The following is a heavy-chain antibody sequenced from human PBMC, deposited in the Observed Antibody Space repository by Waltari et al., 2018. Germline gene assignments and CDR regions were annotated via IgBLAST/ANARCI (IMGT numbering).Heavy chain of an antibody. CDR2: FYHSGTS. J-gene: IGHJ2*01. D-gene: IGHD4-17*01. CDR1: GYFISSGYN. V-gene: IGHV4-38-2*02. CDR3: AREEGTPHYGDYWYFDI. Sequence: QVQLQESGPGLVKPSETLSLTCAVSGYFISSGYNWGWIRQPPGKGLEWIGRFYHSGTSYKNRSRKRRVTISVDTSKNQFSLKLSSVTAADTAVYYCAREEGTPHYGDYWYFDIWGRGTLVTVSS.